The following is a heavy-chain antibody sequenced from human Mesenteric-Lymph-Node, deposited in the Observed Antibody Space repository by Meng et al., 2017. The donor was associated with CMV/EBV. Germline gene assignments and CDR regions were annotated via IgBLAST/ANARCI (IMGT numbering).Heavy chain of an antibody. J-gene: IGHJ4*02. Sequence: GGSLRLSCAASGFTFSSYWMSWVRQAPGKGLEWVANIKQDGSEKYYVDSVKGRFTISRDNAKNSLYLQMNSLRAEDTAVYYCAKDHRDIVVMFWGQGTLVTVSS. CDR2: IKQDGSEK. CDR3: AKDHRDIVVMF. CDR1: GFTFSSYW. D-gene: IGHD2-8*01. V-gene: IGHV3-7*01.